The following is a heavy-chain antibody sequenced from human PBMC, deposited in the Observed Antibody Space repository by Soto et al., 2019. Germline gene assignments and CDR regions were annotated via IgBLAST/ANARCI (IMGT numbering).Heavy chain of an antibody. CDR2: IIPIIGTA. Sequence: QVQLVQSGAEVKKPGSSVKVSCKASGGTFNNYAISWVRQAPGQGLEWMGGIIPIIGTADYAHKFQGRLAISADESTGTTCMELSSLRSEDTALYYCARGGVDVVATSAFDYWGQGTLVTVSS. V-gene: IGHV1-69*01. J-gene: IGHJ4*02. D-gene: IGHD5-12*01. CDR1: GGTFNNYA. CDR3: ARGGVDVVATSAFDY.